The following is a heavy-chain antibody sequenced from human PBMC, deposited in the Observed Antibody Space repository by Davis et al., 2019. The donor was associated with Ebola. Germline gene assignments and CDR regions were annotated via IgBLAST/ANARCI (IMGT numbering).Heavy chain of an antibody. Sequence: GESLKISCAASGFTFSGSAMHWVRQASGKGLEWVGRIRSKANSYATAYAASVKGRFTISRDDSKNTAYLQMNSLKTEDTAVYYCTRRLYDFWSGYHPLDVWGQGTTVTVSS. CDR3: TRRLYDFWSGYHPLDV. CDR1: GFTFSGSA. V-gene: IGHV3-73*01. J-gene: IGHJ6*02. CDR2: IRSKANSYAT. D-gene: IGHD3-3*01.